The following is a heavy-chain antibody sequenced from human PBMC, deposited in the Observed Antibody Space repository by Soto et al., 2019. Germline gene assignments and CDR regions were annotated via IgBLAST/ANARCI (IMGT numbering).Heavy chain of an antibody. CDR2: IYYSGST. CDR3: ARSVFP. Sequence: QVQLQESGPGLVKPSQTLSLTCTVSGGSISSGGYYWNWIRQHPGKGLEWLGYIYYSGSTYYNPSLMNRVTISVATSKNQFSLKLSSVTAADTTVYYCARSVFPWGQGTLVPVSS. CDR1: GGSISSGGYY. V-gene: IGHV4-31*03. J-gene: IGHJ5*02.